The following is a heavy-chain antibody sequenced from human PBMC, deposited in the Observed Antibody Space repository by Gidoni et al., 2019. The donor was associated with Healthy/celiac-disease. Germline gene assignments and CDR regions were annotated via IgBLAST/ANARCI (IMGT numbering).Heavy chain of an antibody. Sequence: QVQLVQSGAEVKKPGASVKVSCKASGYTFTSYGISWVRQAPGQGLEWMGWTSAYNGNTNYAQKLQGRVTMTTDTSTSTAYMELRSLRSDDTAVYYCARDHGHSSSWSRRTYNWFDPWGQGTLVTVSS. D-gene: IGHD6-13*01. CDR2: TSAYNGNT. V-gene: IGHV1-18*01. CDR3: ARDHGHSSSWSRRTYNWFDP. CDR1: GYTFTSYG. J-gene: IGHJ5*02.